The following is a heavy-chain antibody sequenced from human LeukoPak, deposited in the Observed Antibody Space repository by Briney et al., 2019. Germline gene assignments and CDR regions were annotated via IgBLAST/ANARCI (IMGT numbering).Heavy chain of an antibody. CDR1: GFTFSSYS. CDR3: ARDFPSLAAAPDY. D-gene: IGHD6-6*01. J-gene: IGHJ4*02. Sequence: TGGSLRLSCAASGFTFSSYSMNWVRQAPGKGLEWVANIRQDGSDKYYVDSVKGRFTISRDNAQNSLYLQMGSLRVEDTAVYYCARDFPSLAAAPDYWGQGTLVTVSS. V-gene: IGHV3-7*01. CDR2: IRQDGSDK.